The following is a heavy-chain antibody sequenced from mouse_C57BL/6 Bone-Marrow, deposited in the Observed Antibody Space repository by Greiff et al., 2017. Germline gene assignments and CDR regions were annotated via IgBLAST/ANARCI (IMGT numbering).Heavy chain of an antibody. J-gene: IGHJ2*01. V-gene: IGHV5-9*01. CDR1: GFTFSSYT. Sequence: EVKVVESGGGLVKPGGSLKLSCAASGFTFSSYTMSWVRQTPEKRLEWVATISGGGGNTYYPDSVKGRFTISRDNAKNTLYLQMSSLRSEDTALYYCASHPYYGSSPWVDYWGQGTTLTVSS. D-gene: IGHD1-1*01. CDR3: ASHPYYGSSPWVDY. CDR2: ISGGGGNT.